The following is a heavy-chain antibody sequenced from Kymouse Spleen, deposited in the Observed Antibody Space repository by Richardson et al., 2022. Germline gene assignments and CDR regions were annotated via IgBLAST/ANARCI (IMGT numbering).Heavy chain of an antibody. J-gene: IGHJ4*02. CDR2: IYYSGST. CDR3: ARKYYYGLYYFDY. D-gene: IGHD3-10*01. CDR1: GGSISSSSYY. Sequence: QLQLQESGPGLVKPSETLSLTCTVSGGSISSSSYYWGWIRQPPGKGLEWIGSIYYSGSTYYNPSLKSRVTISVDTSKNQFSLKLSSVTAADTAVYYCARKYYYGLYYFDYWGQGTLVTVSS. V-gene: IGHV4-39*01.